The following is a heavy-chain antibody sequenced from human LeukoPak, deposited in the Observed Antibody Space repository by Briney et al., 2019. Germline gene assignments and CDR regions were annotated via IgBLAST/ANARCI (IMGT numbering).Heavy chain of an antibody. D-gene: IGHD6-13*01. V-gene: IGHV3-30*02. CDR1: GFTFSSYG. Sequence: GGSLRLSCAASGFTFSSYGIHWVRQAPGKGLEWVAYIRYDEDNKYYADSVKGRFTISRDNSKNTLYLQMNSLRAEDTAVYYCAVKSIMGDSSTWYSFDYWGQGTLVTVSS. J-gene: IGHJ4*02. CDR2: IRYDEDNK. CDR3: AVKSIMGDSSTWYSFDY.